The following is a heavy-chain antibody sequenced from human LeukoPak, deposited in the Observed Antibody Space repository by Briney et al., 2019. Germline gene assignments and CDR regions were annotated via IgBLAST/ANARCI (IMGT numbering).Heavy chain of an antibody. Sequence: RASETLSLTCTVSGGSTSSYYWSWIRQPPGKGLEWIGYIYYSGSTNYNPSLKSRVTISVDTSKNQFSLKLSSVTAADTAVYYCASVTEDYFDYWGQGTLVTVSS. CDR3: ASVTEDYFDY. J-gene: IGHJ4*02. V-gene: IGHV4-59*01. CDR2: IYYSGST. D-gene: IGHD1-20*01. CDR1: GGSTSSYY.